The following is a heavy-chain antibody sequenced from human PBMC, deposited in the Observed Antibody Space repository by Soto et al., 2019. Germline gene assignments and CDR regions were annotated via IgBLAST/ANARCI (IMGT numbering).Heavy chain of an antibody. CDR1: GGSFGKSA. V-gene: IGHV1-69*13. CDR2: FIPVYRTL. J-gene: IGHJ4*02. CDR3: ATGVIWIGYFTVDS. D-gene: IGHD3-3*01. Sequence: SVKVSCKASGGSFGKSAINWVRQTPGQGLEWWGVFIPVYRTLNYAQKFQGRVTITADESTGTAYMTLSSLASDDTAVYYCATGVIWIGYFTVDSWGQGTRVTVCS.